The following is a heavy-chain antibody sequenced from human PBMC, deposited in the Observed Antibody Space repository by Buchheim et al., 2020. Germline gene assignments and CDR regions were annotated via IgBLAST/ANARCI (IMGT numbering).Heavy chain of an antibody. V-gene: IGHV3-48*03. CDR3: ARGERITDF. CDR2: ISSRGVTR. D-gene: IGHD3-3*01. Sequence: EPQLVESGGGWVQPGGSLRLSCAASTLTFNNDGMNWVRQAPGKGLEWIAYISSRGVTRYYADSVKGRFTISRDNTQNSLFLHMNNLRAEDTAVYYCARGERITDFWGRGTL. CDR1: TLTFNNDG. J-gene: IGHJ2*01.